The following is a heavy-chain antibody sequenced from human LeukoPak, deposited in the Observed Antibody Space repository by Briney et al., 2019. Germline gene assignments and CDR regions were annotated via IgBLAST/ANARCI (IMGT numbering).Heavy chain of an antibody. V-gene: IGHV3-49*04. Sequence: QTGGSLRLSCTASRFTFGDYAMNWVRQAPGKGLEWVGFIRSNAYGGTTEYAASVKGRFTISRDDSKSIAYLQMNSLKTEDTAVYYCTRYRGYFDYWGPGTLVTVSS. J-gene: IGHJ4*02. CDR1: RFTFGDYA. CDR2: IRSNAYGGTT. CDR3: TRYRGYFDY. D-gene: IGHD3-10*01.